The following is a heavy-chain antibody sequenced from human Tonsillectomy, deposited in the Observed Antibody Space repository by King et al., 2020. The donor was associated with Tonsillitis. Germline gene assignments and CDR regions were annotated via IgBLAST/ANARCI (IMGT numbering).Heavy chain of an antibody. Sequence: VQLVESGGGVVQPGRSLRLSCAASGFTFSNYGMHWVRQAPGKGLEWVALIAYDASYENYADSVKGRFAISRDNSKNTLYLEMNSLRVEDTAVYYCAKDGIGLSDRYCDLWGRGTLVPLSS. CDR3: AKDGIGLSDRYCDL. J-gene: IGHJ2*01. D-gene: IGHD3-16*01. CDR2: IAYDASYE. CDR1: GFTFSNYG. V-gene: IGHV3-30*18.